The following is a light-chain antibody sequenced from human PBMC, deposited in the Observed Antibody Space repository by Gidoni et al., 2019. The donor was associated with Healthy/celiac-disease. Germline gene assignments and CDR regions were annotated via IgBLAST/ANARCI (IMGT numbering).Light chain of an antibody. CDR2: KDS. CDR1: ALPKQY. J-gene: IGLJ2*01. CDR3: QSADSSGTLEV. Sequence: SYELTQPPSVSVYPGQTARITCSGDALPKQYAYWYQQKPGQAPVLVIYKDSERPSGIPERFSGSSSGTTVTLTISGVQAEDEADYYCQSADSSGTLEVFGGGTKLTVL. V-gene: IGLV3-25*03.